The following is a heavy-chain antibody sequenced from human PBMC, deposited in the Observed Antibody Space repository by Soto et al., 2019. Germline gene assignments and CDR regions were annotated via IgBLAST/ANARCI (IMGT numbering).Heavy chain of an antibody. CDR3: AKQFYRFRLYDSSGYFDY. CDR1: GFTFSSYA. J-gene: IGHJ4*02. Sequence: HPGGSLRLSCAASGFTFSSYAMSWVRQAPGKGLEWVSAISGSGGSTYYADSVKGRFTISRDNSKNTLYLQMNSLRAEDTAVYYCAKQFYRFRLYDSSGYFDYWGQGTLVTVSS. D-gene: IGHD3-22*01. CDR2: ISGSGGST. V-gene: IGHV3-23*01.